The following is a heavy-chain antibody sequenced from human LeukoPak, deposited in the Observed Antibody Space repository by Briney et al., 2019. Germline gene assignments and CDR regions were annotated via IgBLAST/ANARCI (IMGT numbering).Heavy chain of an antibody. CDR1: GFTFSSYA. CDR3: EVVPAAPRDAFDI. D-gene: IGHD2-2*01. V-gene: IGHV3-23*01. CDR2: ISGSGGST. J-gene: IGHJ3*02. Sequence: GGPLRLSCAASGFTFSSYAMSWVRQAPGKGLEWVSAISGSGGSTYYADSVKGRFTISRDNSKNTLYLQMNSLRAEDTAVYYCEVVPAAPRDAFDIWGQGTMVTVSS.